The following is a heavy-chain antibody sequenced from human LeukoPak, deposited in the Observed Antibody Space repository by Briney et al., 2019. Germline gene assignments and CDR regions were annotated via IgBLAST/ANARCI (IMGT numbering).Heavy chain of an antibody. Sequence: GGSLRLSCAASGFTFSSYGMHWVRQAPGKGLEWVAVIWYDGSNKYYADSVKGRFTISRDNSKNTLYLQMNSLRADDTAVYYCARVPYYDSSGYNDYWGQGTLVTVSS. CDR2: IWYDGSNK. V-gene: IGHV3-33*01. J-gene: IGHJ4*02. CDR1: GFTFSSYG. D-gene: IGHD3-22*01. CDR3: ARVPYYDSSGYNDY.